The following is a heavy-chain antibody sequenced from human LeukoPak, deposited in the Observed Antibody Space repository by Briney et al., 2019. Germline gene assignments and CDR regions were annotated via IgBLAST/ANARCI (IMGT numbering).Heavy chain of an antibody. V-gene: IGHV3-30*02. J-gene: IGHJ4*02. D-gene: IGHD6-19*01. CDR2: IRYDGNNK. CDR1: GFTFSSYG. CDR3: AREGIAVAGTFVY. Sequence: GGSLRLSCAASGFTFSSYGMHWVRQAPGKGLEWVAFIRYDGNNKYYADSVKGRFTTSRDNSKNTLYLQMKSLRPEDTAVYYCAREGIAVAGTFVYWGQGTLVTVSS.